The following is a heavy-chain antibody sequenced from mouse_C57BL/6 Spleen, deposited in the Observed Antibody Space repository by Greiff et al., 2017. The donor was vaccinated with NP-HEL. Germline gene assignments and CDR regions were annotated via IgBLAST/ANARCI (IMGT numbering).Heavy chain of an antibody. CDR3: ARWGTTVVRRFAY. CDR2: IYPGSGST. V-gene: IGHV1-55*01. D-gene: IGHD1-1*01. CDR1: GYTFTSYW. Sequence: VQLQQSGAELVKPGASVKMSCKASGYTFTSYWITWVKQRPGQGLEWIGDIYPGSGSTNYNEKFKSKATLTVDTSSSTAYMQLSSLTSEVSAVYYCARWGTTVVRRFAYWGQGTLVTFSA. J-gene: IGHJ3*01.